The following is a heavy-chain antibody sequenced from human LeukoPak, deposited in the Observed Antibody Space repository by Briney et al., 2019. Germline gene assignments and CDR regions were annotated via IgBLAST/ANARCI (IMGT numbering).Heavy chain of an antibody. CDR1: GNTFTAYY. V-gene: IGHV1-2*02. Sequence: GSSVKVSCKASGNTFTAYYIHWIRQAPGQGLEWVGWISPNSGGKIYSQKFQGRVTMTRDTSISTAYMELNRLTSDDTAVYYCARVEGLAATSGDWGQGTLVTVSS. CDR3: ARVEGLAATSGD. D-gene: IGHD1-7*01. J-gene: IGHJ4*02. CDR2: ISPNSGGK.